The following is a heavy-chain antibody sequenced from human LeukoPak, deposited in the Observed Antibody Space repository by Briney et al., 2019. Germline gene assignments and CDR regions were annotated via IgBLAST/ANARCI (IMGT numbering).Heavy chain of an antibody. CDR2: IYYSGST. D-gene: IGHD7-27*01. V-gene: IGHV4-39*01. Sequence: PSETLSLTCTVSGGSISSSSYYWGWIRQPPGKGLEWIGSIYYSGSTYYNPSLKSRGTISVDTSKNQFSLKLSSVTAADTAVYYCARHVPPKLGTFDYWGQGTLVTVSS. CDR3: ARHVPPKLGTFDY. J-gene: IGHJ4*02. CDR1: GGSISSSSYY.